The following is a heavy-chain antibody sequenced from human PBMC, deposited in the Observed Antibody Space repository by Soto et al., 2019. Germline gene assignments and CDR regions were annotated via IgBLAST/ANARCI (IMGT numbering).Heavy chain of an antibody. CDR1: GGTFSSYA. J-gene: IGHJ6*02. CDR3: ARGVFYYDSSGYLYYYGMDV. CDR2: IIPIFGTA. Sequence: QVQLVQSGAEVKKPGSSVKVSCKASGGTFSSYAISWVRQAPGQGLEWMGGIIPIFGTANYAQKFQGRVTITADESTSTAYMELSSLRSEDTAVYYCARGVFYYDSSGYLYYYGMDVWGQGTTVTVSS. V-gene: IGHV1-69*01. D-gene: IGHD3-22*01.